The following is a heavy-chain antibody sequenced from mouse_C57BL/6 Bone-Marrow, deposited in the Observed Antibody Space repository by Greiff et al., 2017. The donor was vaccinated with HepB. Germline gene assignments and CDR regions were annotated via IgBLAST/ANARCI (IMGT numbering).Heavy chain of an antibody. J-gene: IGHJ3*01. CDR1: GFNIKDDY. D-gene: IGHD3-2*02. CDR3: TTETAQATSWFAY. Sequence: EVQLKQSGAELVRPGASVKLSCTASGFNIKDDYMHWVKQRPEQGLEWIGWIDPENGDTEYASKFQGKATITADTSSNTAYLQLSSLTSEDTAVYYCTTETAQATSWFAYWGQGTLVTVSA. CDR2: IDPENGDT. V-gene: IGHV14-4*01.